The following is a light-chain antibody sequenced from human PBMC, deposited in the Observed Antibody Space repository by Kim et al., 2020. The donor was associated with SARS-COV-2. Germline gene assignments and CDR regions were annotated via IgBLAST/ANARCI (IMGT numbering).Light chain of an antibody. J-gene: IGKJ1*01. Sequence: EIVMTQSPATLSVSPGERATLSCRASQSVGSNLAWYQQKPGQTPRLLIYLDSTRATGIPARFSGSGSGTEFTLTISSLQSEDFAVYYCQQYKNWPWTFGQGTKVDIK. CDR1: QSVGSN. V-gene: IGKV3-15*01. CDR2: LDS. CDR3: QQYKNWPWT.